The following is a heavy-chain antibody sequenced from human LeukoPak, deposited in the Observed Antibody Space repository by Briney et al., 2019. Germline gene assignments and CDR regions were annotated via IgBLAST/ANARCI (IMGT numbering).Heavy chain of an antibody. D-gene: IGHD6-19*01. CDR2: IYPGDSDT. CDR1: GYSFTSYW. J-gene: IGHJ3*02. Sequence: GESLKISCNGSGYSFTSYWIGWVRQMPGKGLEWMGIIYPGDSDTRYSPSFQGQVTISADKSISTAYLQWSSLKAPDTAMYYCARTPSIAVADGAFDIWGQGTMVTVSS. CDR3: ARTPSIAVADGAFDI. V-gene: IGHV5-51*01.